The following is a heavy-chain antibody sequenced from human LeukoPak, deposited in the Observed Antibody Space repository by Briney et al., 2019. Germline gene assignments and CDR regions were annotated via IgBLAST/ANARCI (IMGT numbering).Heavy chain of an antibody. CDR3: TREDHSNYNY. V-gene: IGHV3-30*02. Sequence: PGGSLRLSCAASGFTFSSYGMHWVRQAPGKGLEWVAFIRYDGSNKYYADSVKGRFTISRDNSKNTLYLQMNSLRAEDTAVYYCTREDHSNYNYWGQGTLVTVSS. J-gene: IGHJ4*02. CDR1: GFTFSSYG. D-gene: IGHD4-11*01. CDR2: IRYDGSNK.